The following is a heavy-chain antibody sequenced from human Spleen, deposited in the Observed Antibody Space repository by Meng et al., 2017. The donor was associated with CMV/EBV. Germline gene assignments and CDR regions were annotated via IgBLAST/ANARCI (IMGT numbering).Heavy chain of an antibody. CDR1: GFTFNIYG. V-gene: IGHV3-33*01. CDR2: IWYDGSDK. D-gene: IGHD3-3*01. Sequence: GGSLRLSCAASGFTFNIYGMHWVRQAPGKGPEWVAVIWYDGSDKYYADSVKGRFTISRDNSKNTLYRHMNSLRAEDTAVYYCARAYYDFWSGYYGGWFDPWGQGTLVTISS. CDR3: ARAYYDFWSGYYGGWFDP. J-gene: IGHJ5*02.